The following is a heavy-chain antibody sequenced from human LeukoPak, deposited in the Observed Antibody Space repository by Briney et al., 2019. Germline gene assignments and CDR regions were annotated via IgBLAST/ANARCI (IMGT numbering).Heavy chain of an antibody. CDR2: ISSIDGST. Sequence: GGSLRLSCAASGFTFSRYSMNWVRQAPGKGLEWVSGISSIDGSTYYADSVKGRFTVSRDNSKNTLYLQMNSLRAEDTAVYYCAKVASGSYYNWPFDYWGQGTLVTVSS. J-gene: IGHJ4*02. V-gene: IGHV3-23*01. CDR1: GFTFSRYS. CDR3: AKVASGSYYNWPFDY. D-gene: IGHD1-26*01.